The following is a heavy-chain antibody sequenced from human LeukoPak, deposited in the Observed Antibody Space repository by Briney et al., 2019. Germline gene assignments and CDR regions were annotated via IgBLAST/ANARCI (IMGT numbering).Heavy chain of an antibody. Sequence: SVKVSCKASGYTFTSYGISWVRQAPGQGLEWMGGIIPIFDTANYAQKFQGRVTITADESTSTAYMELSSLRSEDTAVYYCARAVRIVGTTGLYFDYWGQGTLVTVSS. J-gene: IGHJ4*02. CDR2: IIPIFDTA. CDR3: ARAVRIVGTTGLYFDY. V-gene: IGHV1-69*13. CDR1: GYTFTSYG. D-gene: IGHD1-26*01.